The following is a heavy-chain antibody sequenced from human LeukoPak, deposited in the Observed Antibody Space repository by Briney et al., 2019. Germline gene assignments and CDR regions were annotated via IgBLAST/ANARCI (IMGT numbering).Heavy chain of an antibody. CDR3: AKPAISSRGWYYDY. D-gene: IGHD6-19*01. J-gene: IGHJ4*02. CDR2: INYCGGST. CDR1: GFTFSNYA. V-gene: IGHV3-23*01. Sequence: GGSLRLSCAASGFTFSNYAMSWVRQAPGKGLEWVSAINYCGGSTYYADSVKGRFTIPRDNSKNTLYLQMNSLRAEDTAVYYCAKPAISSRGWYYDYWGQGTLVTVSS.